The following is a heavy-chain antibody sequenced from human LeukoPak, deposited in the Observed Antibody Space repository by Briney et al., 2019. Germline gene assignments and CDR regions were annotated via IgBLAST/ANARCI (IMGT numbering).Heavy chain of an antibody. V-gene: IGHV4-38-2*02. J-gene: IGHJ4*02. Sequence: PSETLSLTCTVSNDSIITNYYWAWIRQPPGKGLEWIGSVYHSGSSSYNASLKSRVTFSVDTSKNQFSLSLTSVTAADTAVYYCARQTGSGLFILPGGQGTLVTVSS. CDR1: NDSIITNYY. CDR2: VYHSGSS. CDR3: ARQTGSGLFILP. D-gene: IGHD3/OR15-3a*01.